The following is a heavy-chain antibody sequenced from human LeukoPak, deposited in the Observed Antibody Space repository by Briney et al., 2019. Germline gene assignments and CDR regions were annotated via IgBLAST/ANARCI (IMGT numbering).Heavy chain of an antibody. CDR2: IYYIGTS. CDR3: ARHRSGSYIRYFDF. CDR1: GDSINTSNYF. D-gene: IGHD1-26*01. Sequence: SETLSLTCTVSGDSINTSNYFWGWIRQSTGKGLEWIGNIYYIGTSDYNPSLKSRATISIDTSKNQFSLNLRSVTAADTAFYYCARHRSGSYIRYFDFWGQGALVTVSS. V-gene: IGHV4-39*01. J-gene: IGHJ4*02.